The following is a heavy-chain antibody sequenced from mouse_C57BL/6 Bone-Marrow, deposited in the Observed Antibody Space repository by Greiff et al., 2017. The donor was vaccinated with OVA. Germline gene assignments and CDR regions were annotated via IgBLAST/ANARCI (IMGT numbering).Heavy chain of an antibody. J-gene: IGHJ2*01. CDR3: ARQDYYGSSPFDY. D-gene: IGHD1-1*01. CDR2: IYPGSGNT. CDR1: GYTFTDYY. Sequence: VQLQQSGAELVRPGASVKLSCKASGYTFTDYYINWVKQRPGQGLEWIARIYPGSGNTYYNEKFKGKATLTAEKSSSTAYMQLSSLTSEDSAVYFCARQDYYGSSPFDYWGQGTTLTVSS. V-gene: IGHV1-76*01.